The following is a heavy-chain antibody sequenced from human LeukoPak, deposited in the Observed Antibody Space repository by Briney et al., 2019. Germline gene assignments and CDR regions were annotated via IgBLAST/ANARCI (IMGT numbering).Heavy chain of an antibody. CDR3: ARGYSEYCSGGSCYSDYYMDV. D-gene: IGHD2-15*01. J-gene: IGHJ6*03. CDR1: GSSISSYS. Sequence: PSETLSLTCAVSGSSISSYSWSWIRQPPGKGLEWIGYISYSGSTNYNPSLKSRVTISVDTSKNQFSLKLSSVTAADTAVYYCARGYSEYCSGGSCYSDYYMDVWGKGTTVTVSS. CDR2: ISYSGST. V-gene: IGHV4-59*01.